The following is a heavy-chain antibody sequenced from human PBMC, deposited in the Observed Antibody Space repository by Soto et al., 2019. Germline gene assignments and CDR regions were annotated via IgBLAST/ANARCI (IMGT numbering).Heavy chain of an antibody. Sequence: EMQLVESGGGLVQPGGSLRLSCAASGFTFSDHYMDWVRQAPGKGLEWVGRIRNKANSYATEYAASVKGRFTISRDDSNNSLYLQMNSLRTEDTAVYYCARVPLVAGAADPRIFLAPWGQGKLSTASS. CDR2: IRNKANSYAT. D-gene: IGHD2-2*01. CDR1: GFTFSDHY. CDR3: ARVPLVAGAADPRIFLAP. V-gene: IGHV3-72*01. J-gene: IGHJ5*02.